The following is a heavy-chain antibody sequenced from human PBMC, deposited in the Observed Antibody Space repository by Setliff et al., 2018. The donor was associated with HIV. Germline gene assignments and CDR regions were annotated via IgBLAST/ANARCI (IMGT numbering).Heavy chain of an antibody. Sequence: PGGSLRLSCAASGFDFTTYAMTWLRQVPGKGLEWVSAISRNGGSTAYADSVKGRFTISRDNAKNSLYLQMSSLRSEDTAVYYCARGYGSGSYYRPMGFDPWGQGTLVTVSS. CDR2: ISRNGGST. D-gene: IGHD3-10*01. CDR1: GFDFTTYA. J-gene: IGHJ5*02. V-gene: IGHV3-20*04. CDR3: ARGYGSGSYYRPMGFDP.